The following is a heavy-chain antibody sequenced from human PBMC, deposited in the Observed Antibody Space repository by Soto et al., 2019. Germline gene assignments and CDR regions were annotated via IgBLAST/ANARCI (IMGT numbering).Heavy chain of an antibody. J-gene: IGHJ3*02. Sequence: GGSLRLSCAASGYTFSHYWMHWVRQAPGKGLEWVSYISSSGSTIYYADSVKGRFTISRDNAKNSLYLQMNSLRAEDTAVYYCAREGSGYYSDAFDTWGQGTMVTVS. CDR2: ISSSGSTI. V-gene: IGHV3-48*04. D-gene: IGHD3-22*01. CDR1: GYTFSHYW. CDR3: AREGSGYYSDAFDT.